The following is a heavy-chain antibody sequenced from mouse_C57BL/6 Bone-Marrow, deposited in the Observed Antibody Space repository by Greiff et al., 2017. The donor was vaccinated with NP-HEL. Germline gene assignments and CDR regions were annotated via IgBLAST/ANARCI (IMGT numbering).Heavy chain of an antibody. V-gene: IGHV5-9-1*02. CDR1: GFTFSSYA. CDR3: TRGDYSNYVAY. Sequence: EVKVVESGEGLVKPGGSLKLSCAASGFTFSSYAMSWVRQTPGKRLEWVAYISSGGDYIYYADTVKGRFTISRDNARNTLYLQMSSLKSEDTAMYYCTRGDYSNYVAYWGQGTLVTVSA. CDR2: ISSGGDYI. D-gene: IGHD2-5*01. J-gene: IGHJ3*01.